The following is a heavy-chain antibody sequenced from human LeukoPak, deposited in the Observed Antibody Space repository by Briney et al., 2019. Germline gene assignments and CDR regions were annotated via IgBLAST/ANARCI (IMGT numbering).Heavy chain of an antibody. Sequence: PGGSLRLSCAASGVTFNTYGIHWVRQTPGEGLEWVAFIRYDGSNKHYADSVKGLFTISRDNTKNTLFLQMNSMRVEDTAVYYCAKDRCSGGSCDPPYYYFMDVWGKGTTVTVSS. J-gene: IGHJ6*03. D-gene: IGHD2-15*01. V-gene: IGHV3-30*02. CDR3: AKDRCSGGSCDPPYYYFMDV. CDR1: GVTFNTYG. CDR2: IRYDGSNK.